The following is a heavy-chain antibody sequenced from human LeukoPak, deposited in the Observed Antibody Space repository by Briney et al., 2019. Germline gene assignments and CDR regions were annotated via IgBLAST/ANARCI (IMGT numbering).Heavy chain of an antibody. CDR3: ARGSRWIQQSFDY. CDR1: GGSISSGDYY. CDR2: IYTSGST. J-gene: IGHJ4*02. Sequence: SQTLSLTCTVSGGSISSGDYYWSWIRQPPGKGLEWIGRIYTSGSTNYNPSLKSRVTMSVDTSKNQFSLKLSSVTAADTAVYYCARGSRWIQQSFDYWGQGTLVTVSS. V-gene: IGHV4-61*02. D-gene: IGHD5-18*01.